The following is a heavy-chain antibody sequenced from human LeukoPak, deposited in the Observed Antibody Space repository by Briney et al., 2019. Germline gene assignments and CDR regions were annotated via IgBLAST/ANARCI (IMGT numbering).Heavy chain of an antibody. CDR3: ARDQEQWLSLFDY. Sequence: GGSLRLSCAASGFTFSSYAMHWVRQAPGKGLEWVAVISYDGSNKYYADSVKGRFTISRDNSKNTLYLQMNSLRAEDTAVYYCARDQEQWLSLFDYWGQGTLVTVSS. D-gene: IGHD6-19*01. J-gene: IGHJ4*02. CDR1: GFTFSSYA. V-gene: IGHV3-30-3*01. CDR2: ISYDGSNK.